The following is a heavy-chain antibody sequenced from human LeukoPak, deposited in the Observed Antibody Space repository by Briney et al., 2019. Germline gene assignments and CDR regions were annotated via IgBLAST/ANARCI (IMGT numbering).Heavy chain of an antibody. J-gene: IGHJ5*02. Sequence: ASVKVSCKASGYTFTGYQMHWVRQAPGQGLEWMGWINPNSGGTNYAQKFQGRVTMTRDTSISTAYMELSRLRSDDTAVYYCARDDSSGSLWFDPWGQGTLVTVSS. D-gene: IGHD1-26*01. CDR1: GYTFTGYQ. CDR2: INPNSGGT. CDR3: ARDDSSGSLWFDP. V-gene: IGHV1-2*02.